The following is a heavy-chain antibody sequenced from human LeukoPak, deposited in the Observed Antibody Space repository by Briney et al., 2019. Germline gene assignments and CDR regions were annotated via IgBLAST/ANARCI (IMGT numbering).Heavy chain of an antibody. CDR3: ARVPYSSAGIGY. Sequence: GGSLRLSCAASGFTFSSYAMHWVRQAPGKGLEWVAVISYDASNKYYADSVKGRFTISRDNSKNTLYLQMNSLRAEDTAVYYCARVPYSSAGIGYWGQGTLVTVSS. J-gene: IGHJ4*02. V-gene: IGHV3-30-3*01. CDR1: GFTFSSYA. CDR2: ISYDASNK. D-gene: IGHD6-25*01.